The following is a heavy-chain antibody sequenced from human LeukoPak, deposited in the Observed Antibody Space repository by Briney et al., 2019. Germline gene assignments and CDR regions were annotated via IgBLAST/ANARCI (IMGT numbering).Heavy chain of an antibody. J-gene: IGHJ3*02. D-gene: IGHD6-19*01. CDR2: ISSSSSYT. CDR1: GFTFSDYY. V-gene: IGHV3-11*06. CDR3: ATGIAVAGTRAFDI. Sequence: GGSLRLSCAASGFTFSDYYMSRIRQAPGKGLEWVSYISSSSSYTNYADSVKGRFTISRDNAKNSLYLQMNSLRAEDTAVYYCATGIAVAGTRAFDIWGQGTMVTVSS.